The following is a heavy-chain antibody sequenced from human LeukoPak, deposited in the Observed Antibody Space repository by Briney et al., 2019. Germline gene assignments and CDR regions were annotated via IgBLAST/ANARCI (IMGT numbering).Heavy chain of an antibody. CDR1: GYSFASYW. CDR2: IYPGDSDT. CDR3: ARRGGSYYTEFDY. J-gene: IGHJ4*02. D-gene: IGHD1-26*01. V-gene: IGHV5-51*01. Sequence: ESLKISCEGSGYSFASYWIGWVRQMPGKGLEWMGIIYPGDSDTRYSPSFQGQVTISVDKSISTAYLQWSSLKASDTAMYYCARRGGSYYTEFDYWGQGTLVTVSS.